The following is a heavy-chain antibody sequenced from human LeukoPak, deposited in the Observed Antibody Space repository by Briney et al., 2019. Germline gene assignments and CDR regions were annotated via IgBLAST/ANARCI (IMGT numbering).Heavy chain of an antibody. CDR1: GYTFTGYY. CDR3: ARETYSSGFDY. Sequence: ASVKVSCKASGYTFTGYYMHWVRQAPGQGLEWMGWINPNSGGTNYAQKFQGWVTMTRDTSISTAYMELRSLRSDDTAVYYCARETYSSGFDYWGQGTLVTVSS. V-gene: IGHV1-2*04. CDR2: INPNSGGT. D-gene: IGHD6-19*01. J-gene: IGHJ4*02.